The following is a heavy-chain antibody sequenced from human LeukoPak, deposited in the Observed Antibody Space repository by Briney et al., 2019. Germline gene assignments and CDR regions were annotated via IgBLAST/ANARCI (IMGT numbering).Heavy chain of an antibody. CDR2: ISYDGSNK. CDR3: AKDKFTIFGVVTQYMDV. CDR1: GFTFSSYA. V-gene: IGHV3-30-3*01. J-gene: IGHJ6*03. D-gene: IGHD3-3*01. Sequence: GGSLRLSCAASGFTFSSYAMHWVRQAPGKGLEWVAVISYDGSNKYYADSVKGRFTISRDNSKNTLYLQMNSLRAEDTAVYYCAKDKFTIFGVVTQYMDVWGKGTTVTVSS.